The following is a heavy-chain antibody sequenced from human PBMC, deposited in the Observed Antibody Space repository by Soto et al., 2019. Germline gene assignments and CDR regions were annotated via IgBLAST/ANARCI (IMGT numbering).Heavy chain of an antibody. Sequence: QVQLVQSGPEVKKPGASVKVSCKTSGYTFTSYGISWVRQAPGQGLEWMGWISTYKGNTNYAQKSQVRVTITTDTSTSTAYMELRSVRSDDTAVYYCATRSKAFDYWGQGTLVTVSP. V-gene: IGHV1-18*01. J-gene: IGHJ4*02. CDR1: GYTFTSYG. CDR2: ISTYKGNT. CDR3: ATRSKAFDY.